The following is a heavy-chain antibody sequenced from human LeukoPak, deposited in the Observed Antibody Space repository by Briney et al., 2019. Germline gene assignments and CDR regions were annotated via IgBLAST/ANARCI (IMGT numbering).Heavy chain of an antibody. CDR2: INHSGST. D-gene: IGHD3-16*01. J-gene: IGHJ4*02. V-gene: IGHV4-34*01. CDR1: GGSFVGYY. CDR3: ARRLYYDYGWGGRWTYYFDY. Sequence: SETLSLTCAVYGGSFVGYYWSWIRQPPGKGLEWSGEINHSGSTNYNPWLKRRVTISVETTKTQLSMRCGSVTAAHTAVYYCARRLYYDYGWGGRWTYYFDYRGQGTLVTVSS.